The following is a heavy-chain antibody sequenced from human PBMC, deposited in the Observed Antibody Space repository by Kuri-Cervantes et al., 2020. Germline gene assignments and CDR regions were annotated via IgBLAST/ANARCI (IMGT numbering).Heavy chain of an antibody. V-gene: IGHV3-53*01. Sequence: GESLKISCAASGFTVSSNYMSWVRQAPGKGLEWVSVIYSGGSTYYADSVKGRFTISRDNSKNTLYLQMNSLRAEDTAVYYCARDGPRSGSYNDYYGMDVWGQGTTVTVSS. D-gene: IGHD1-26*01. J-gene: IGHJ6*02. CDR1: GFTVSSNY. CDR3: ARDGPRSGSYNDYYGMDV. CDR2: IYSGGST.